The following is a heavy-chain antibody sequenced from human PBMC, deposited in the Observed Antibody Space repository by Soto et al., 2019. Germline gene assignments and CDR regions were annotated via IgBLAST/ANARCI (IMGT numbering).Heavy chain of an antibody. V-gene: IGHV1-69*01. Sequence: QEQLVQSGAEVQKPGSSVKVSCKASGGLFSSYPISWVRQVPGQGLEWMGGIILVFRTAYYTQRFQGRVTITADESTNTAYMELSSLKSEDTAIYYCARGGSGYTWFNEFWGQGTLVTVSS. J-gene: IGHJ4*02. D-gene: IGHD3-22*01. CDR1: GGLFSSYP. CDR2: IILVFRTA. CDR3: ARGGSGYTWFNEF.